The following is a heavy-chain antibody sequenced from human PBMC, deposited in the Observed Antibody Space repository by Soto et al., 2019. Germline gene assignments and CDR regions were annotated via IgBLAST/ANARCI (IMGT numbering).Heavy chain of an antibody. Sequence: GGSLRLSCAASGFTFSSYVMSWVRQAPGKGLEWVSAISGSGGSTYYADSVKGRFTISRDNSKNTLYLQMNSLRAEDTAVYYCGSPGISVVGNLSDYSYGMDFGGQGTTVTVSS. J-gene: IGHJ6*02. V-gene: IGHV3-23*01. CDR1: GFTFSSYV. CDR2: ISGSGGST. CDR3: GSPGISVVGNLSDYSYGMDF. D-gene: IGHD6-19*01.